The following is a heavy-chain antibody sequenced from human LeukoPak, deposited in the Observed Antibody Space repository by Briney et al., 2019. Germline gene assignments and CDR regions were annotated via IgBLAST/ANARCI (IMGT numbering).Heavy chain of an antibody. Sequence: SETLSLTCTVSGGSISSNAYYWAWIRQPPGKGLEWIGSMYSSVSTYYNPSLKSRVTISVDTSKNQFSLRLSSVTAADTALYYCAYSGSYGHLGYWGQGIPVTVSS. CDR1: GGSISSNAYY. V-gene: IGHV4-39*01. J-gene: IGHJ4*02. CDR3: AYSGSYGHLGY. D-gene: IGHD1-26*01. CDR2: MYSSVST.